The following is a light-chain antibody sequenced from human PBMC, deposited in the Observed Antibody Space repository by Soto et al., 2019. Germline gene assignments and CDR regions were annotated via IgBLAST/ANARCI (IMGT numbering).Light chain of an antibody. J-gene: IGLJ1*01. CDR3: GSYTSGRTYV. V-gene: IGLV2-14*01. CDR2: EVS. Sequence: QSALTQPASVSGSPGQSITISCTGTSSDVGGYNYVSWYQQHPGKAPKLMIYEVSNRPSGVSNRFSGSKSGNTASLTISGLQAEDEADYYCGSYTSGRTYVFGTGTKV. CDR1: SSDVGGYNY.